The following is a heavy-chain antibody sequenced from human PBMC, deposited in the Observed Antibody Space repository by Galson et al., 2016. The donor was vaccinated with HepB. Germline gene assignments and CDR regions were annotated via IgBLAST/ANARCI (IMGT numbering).Heavy chain of an antibody. J-gene: IGHJ1*01. V-gene: IGHV5-51*03. CDR2: IYPADSDA. Sequence: QSGAEVKKPGESLNISCQGSGYTYTSYWIAWVRQVPGKGLEFVGIIYPADSDARYSPPFQGQVTMSVDRSTLTAYLQWASLEASDSAIYYCATGGVTTSYNDVDAGGQGTRVTVSS. CDR1: GYTYTSYW. CDR3: ATGGVTTSYNDVDA. D-gene: IGHD5-24*01.